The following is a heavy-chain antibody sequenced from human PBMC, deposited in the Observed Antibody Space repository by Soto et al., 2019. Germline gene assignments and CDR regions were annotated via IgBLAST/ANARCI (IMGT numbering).Heavy chain of an antibody. Sequence: ASVKVSCKASGYSFFSYYIHWVRQAPGQGLEWMGRFLASGGNTDYAQRFRGRVSMTRDTSSTNTVSLELTSLTSDDTAVYYCARGGATIFGVIDSWGQGTRVTVSS. CDR1: GYSFFSYY. CDR3: ARGGATIFGVIDS. V-gene: IGHV1-46*01. CDR2: FLASGGNT. D-gene: IGHD3-3*02. J-gene: IGHJ4*02.